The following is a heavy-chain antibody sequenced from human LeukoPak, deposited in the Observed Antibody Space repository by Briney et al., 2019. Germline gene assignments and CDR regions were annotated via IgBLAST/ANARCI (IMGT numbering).Heavy chain of an antibody. Sequence: ASVKVSCKASGGTFSRYAISWVRQAPGQGLEWMGWITPNSGATKYAQKFRGRVSMTRDTSINTAYMELSRLRSDDTAIYYCARVSRFYYDSSGDFDYWGQGTLVTVSS. V-gene: IGHV1-2*02. CDR3: ARVSRFYYDSSGDFDY. CDR2: ITPNSGAT. D-gene: IGHD3-22*01. J-gene: IGHJ4*02. CDR1: GGTFSRYA.